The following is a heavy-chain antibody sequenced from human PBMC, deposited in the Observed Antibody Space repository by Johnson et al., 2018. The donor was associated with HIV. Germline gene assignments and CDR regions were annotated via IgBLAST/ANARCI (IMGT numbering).Heavy chain of an antibody. D-gene: IGHD3-22*01. J-gene: IGHJ3*02. Sequence: QMQLVESGGGLVKPGGSLRLSCAASRFTFSDYYMSWIRQTPGKGLAWVSYISSSGGTIYYADSVKGRFSISRDNAKNSLYMQMNSPRAEDTAVYYCARDRGYWDAFDIWGQGTMVTVSS. CDR2: ISSSGGTI. V-gene: IGHV3-11*04. CDR3: ARDRGYWDAFDI. CDR1: RFTFSDYY.